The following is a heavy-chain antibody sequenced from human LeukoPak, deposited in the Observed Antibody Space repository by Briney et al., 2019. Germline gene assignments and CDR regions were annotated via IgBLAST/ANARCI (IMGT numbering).Heavy chain of an antibody. CDR1: GFTFSSYA. J-gene: IGHJ4*02. CDR2: ISYDGSNK. Sequence: GGSLRLSCAASGFTFSSYAMHWVRQAPGKGLEWVAVISYDGSNKYYADSVKGRFTISRDNSKNTLYLQMNGLRAEDTAVYYCARDHPRQWLVQDYWGQGTLVTVSS. D-gene: IGHD6-19*01. V-gene: IGHV3-30-3*01. CDR3: ARDHPRQWLVQDY.